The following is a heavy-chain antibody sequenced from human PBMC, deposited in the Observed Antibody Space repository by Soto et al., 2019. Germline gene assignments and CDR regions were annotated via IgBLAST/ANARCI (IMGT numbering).Heavy chain of an antibody. D-gene: IGHD6-6*01. J-gene: IGHJ5*02. Sequence: LSCAASGFTFSSYAMHWVRQAPGKGLEWVAVISYDGSNKYYADSVKGRFTISRDNSKNTLYLQMNSLRAEDTAVYYCARGVKAALHWFDPWGQGTLVTVSS. V-gene: IGHV3-30-3*01. CDR2: ISYDGSNK. CDR3: ARGVKAALHWFDP. CDR1: GFTFSSYA.